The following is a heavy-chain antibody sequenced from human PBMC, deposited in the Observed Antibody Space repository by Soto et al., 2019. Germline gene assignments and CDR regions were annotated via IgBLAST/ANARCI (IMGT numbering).Heavy chain of an antibody. Sequence: QVQLVQSGAEVKKPGSSVKVSCKASGGTFSSYTISWVRQAPGQGLEGMGRIIPILGIANYAQKFQGRVTITADKSTSTAYMELSSLRSEDTAVYYCARDRRSGSRRAFDIWGQGTMVTVSS. V-gene: IGHV1-69*08. CDR2: IIPILGIA. CDR1: GGTFSSYT. D-gene: IGHD1-26*01. J-gene: IGHJ3*02. CDR3: ARDRRSGSRRAFDI.